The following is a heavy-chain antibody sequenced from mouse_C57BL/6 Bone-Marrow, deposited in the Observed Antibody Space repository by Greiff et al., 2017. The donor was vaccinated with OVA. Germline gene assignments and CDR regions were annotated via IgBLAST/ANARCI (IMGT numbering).Heavy chain of an antibody. CDR2: IYPRSGNT. V-gene: IGHV1-81*01. CDR1: GYTFTSYG. CDR3: AHGSSPFDY. D-gene: IGHD1-1*01. Sequence: QVHVKQSGAELARPGASVKLSCKASGYTFTSYGISWVKQRTGQGLEWIGEIYPRSGNTYYNEKFKGKATLTADKSSSTAYMELRSLTSEDSAVYFCAHGSSPFDYWGQGTTLTVSS. J-gene: IGHJ2*01.